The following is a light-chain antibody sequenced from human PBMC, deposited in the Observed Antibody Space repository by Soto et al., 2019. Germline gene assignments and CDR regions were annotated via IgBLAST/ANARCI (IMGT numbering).Light chain of an antibody. V-gene: IGKV3-20*01. CDR2: GTS. CDR1: QSISNYH. Sequence: EIVVTQSPGTLSLSPGERATLSCRASQSISNYHLAWYQQKPGQAPRLLIYGTSNRATGGIADRFSGSGSGTDVTLTISRVEPEEFAGYYCQSYVSAVTFAGGAQVEIK. J-gene: IGKJ4*01. CDR3: QSYVSAVT.